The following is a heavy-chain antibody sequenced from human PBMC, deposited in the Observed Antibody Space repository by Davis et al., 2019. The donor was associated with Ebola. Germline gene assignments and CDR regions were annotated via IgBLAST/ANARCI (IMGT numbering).Heavy chain of an antibody. CDR3: ARGNNYPYYYYGMDV. CDR2: INHSGST. D-gene: IGHD4-11*01. CDR1: GGSFSGYY. J-gene: IGHJ6*02. Sequence: SETLSLTCAVYGGSFSGYYWSWIRQPPGKGLEWIGEINHSGSTNYNPSLKSRVTISVDTSKNQFSLKLSSVTAADTAVYYCARGNNYPYYYYGMDVWGQGTTVTVSS. V-gene: IGHV4-34*01.